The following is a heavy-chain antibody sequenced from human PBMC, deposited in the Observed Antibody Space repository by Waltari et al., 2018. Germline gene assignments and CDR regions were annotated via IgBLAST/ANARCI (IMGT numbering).Heavy chain of an antibody. Sequence: EVQLVESGGGLVQPGGSLRLSCAASGFTFSSYAMSWVRQAPGKGLEWVSAMSGSGGSTYYADSVQGRFTISRDNSKNTLYLQMNSRRAEDTAVYYCAKDRGRYGSGWDYYYMDVWGKGTTVTVSS. CDR2: MSGSGGST. CDR1: GFTFSSYA. CDR3: AKDRGRYGSGWDYYYMDV. V-gene: IGHV3-23*04. J-gene: IGHJ6*03. D-gene: IGHD3-10*01.